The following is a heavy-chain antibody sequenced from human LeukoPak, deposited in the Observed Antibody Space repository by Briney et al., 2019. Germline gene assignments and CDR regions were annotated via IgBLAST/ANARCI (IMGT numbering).Heavy chain of an antibody. CDR1: GGSISSYY. J-gene: IGHJ6*03. CDR2: IDTSGNT. CDR3: ARLRDYYYNYMDV. V-gene: IGHV4-4*07. Sequence: SETLSLTCTVSGGSISSYYWSWIRQPAGKGLEWIGRIDTSGNTNYKPSLKSRVTMSVDTSKKQISLKLNSVTAADTAVYYCARLRDYYYNYMDVWGKGTTVTISS.